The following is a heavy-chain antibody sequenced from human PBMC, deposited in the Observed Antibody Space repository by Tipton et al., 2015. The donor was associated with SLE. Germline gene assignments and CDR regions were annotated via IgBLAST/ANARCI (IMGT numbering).Heavy chain of an antibody. Sequence: TLSLTCTVSGGAFNGYHWSWIRQPPGKGLEWIGYIYYSGSTNYNPSLKSRVTISVDTSKNQFSLKLSSVTAADTAVYYCARRSKFYYYDSSGYYYWGQGTLVTVSS. D-gene: IGHD3-22*01. CDR1: GGAFNGYH. CDR2: IYYSGST. J-gene: IGHJ4*02. V-gene: IGHV4-59*12. CDR3: ARRSKFYYYDSSGYYY.